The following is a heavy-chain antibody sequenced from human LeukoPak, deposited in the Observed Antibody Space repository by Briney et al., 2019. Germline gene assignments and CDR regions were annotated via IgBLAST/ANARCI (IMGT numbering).Heavy chain of an antibody. Sequence: ASVKVSCKAAGYTFTSYYMRWVRQAPGQGLEWMGLINPSGGGTSYAQKFQGRVTMTRDTSTSTVYMELSSLSSEDTAVYYCARAGYCSSTSCPEGWGYYYYYYMDMWGKGTTVTVSS. V-gene: IGHV1-46*03. J-gene: IGHJ6*03. D-gene: IGHD2-2*01. CDR1: GYTFTSYY. CDR2: INPSGGGT. CDR3: ARAGYCSSTSCPEGWGYYYYYYMDM.